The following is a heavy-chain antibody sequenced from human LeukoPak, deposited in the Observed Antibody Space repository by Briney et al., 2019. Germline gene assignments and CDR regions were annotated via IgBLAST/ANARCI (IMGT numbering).Heavy chain of an antibody. Sequence: SETLSLTCSVSGGSISSGDYLWSWIRQHPGKGLECIGHILYSGVTFYNPSLTGRVIIEVDTSKNQFSLKLRSVTAADTAVYYCARVVRRGALERTTPFDYWGQGTLVTVSS. CDR3: ARVVRRGALERTTPFDY. J-gene: IGHJ4*02. CDR1: GGSISSGDYL. V-gene: IGHV4-31*03. D-gene: IGHD1/OR15-1a*01. CDR2: ILYSGVT.